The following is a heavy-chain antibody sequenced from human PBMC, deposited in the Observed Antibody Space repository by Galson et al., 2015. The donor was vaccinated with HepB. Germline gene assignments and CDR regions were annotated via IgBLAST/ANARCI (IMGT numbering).Heavy chain of an antibody. Sequence: SLRLSCAASGFTFSSYAMHWVRQAPGKGLEYVSAISSNGGSTYYADSVKGRFTISRDNSKNTLYLQMSSLRAEDTAVYYCVKSHTAMVTSANYWGQGTLVTVSS. CDR1: GFTFSSYA. J-gene: IGHJ4*02. D-gene: IGHD5-18*01. CDR2: ISSNGGST. CDR3: VKSHTAMVTSANY. V-gene: IGHV3-64D*06.